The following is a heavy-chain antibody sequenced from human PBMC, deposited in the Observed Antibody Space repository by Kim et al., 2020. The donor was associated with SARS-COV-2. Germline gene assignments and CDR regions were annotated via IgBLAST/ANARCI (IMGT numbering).Heavy chain of an antibody. Sequence: SVKVSCKASGGTFSSYAISWVRQAPGQGLEWMGGIIPIFGTANYAQKFQGRVTITADESTSTAYMELSSLRSEDTAVYYCARYGAAAGLFDYWGQGTLVTVSS. D-gene: IGHD6-13*01. J-gene: IGHJ4*02. V-gene: IGHV1-69*13. CDR3: ARYGAAAGLFDY. CDR2: IIPIFGTA. CDR1: GGTFSSYA.